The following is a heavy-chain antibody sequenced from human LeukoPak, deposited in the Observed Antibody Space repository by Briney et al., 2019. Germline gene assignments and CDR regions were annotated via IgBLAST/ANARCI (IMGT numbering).Heavy chain of an antibody. V-gene: IGHV5-51*01. Sequence: GESLKISCKGSGYSFTSYWICWVRQMPGKGLEWIGIIYPGDSDTRYSPSFQGQVTISADKSISTAYLQWSSLKASDTAMYYCARECSSTSCYPGFDYWGQGTLVTVSS. CDR1: GYSFTSYW. CDR3: ARECSSTSCYPGFDY. J-gene: IGHJ4*02. CDR2: IYPGDSDT. D-gene: IGHD2-2*01.